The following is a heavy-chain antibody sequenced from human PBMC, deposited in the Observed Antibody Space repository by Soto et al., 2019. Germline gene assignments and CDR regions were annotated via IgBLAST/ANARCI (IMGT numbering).Heavy chain of an antibody. CDR2: IYPGDSDT. CDR3: ARHRMTTVTDYYYYGMDV. V-gene: IGHV5-51*01. J-gene: IGHJ6*02. Sequence: PGESLKISCKGSGYSFTSYWIGWVRQMPGKGLEWMGIIYPGDSDTRYSPSFQGQVTISADKSISTAYLRWSSLKASDTAMYYCARHRMTTVTDYYYYGMDVWGQGTTVTVSS. CDR1: GYSFTSYW. D-gene: IGHD4-4*01.